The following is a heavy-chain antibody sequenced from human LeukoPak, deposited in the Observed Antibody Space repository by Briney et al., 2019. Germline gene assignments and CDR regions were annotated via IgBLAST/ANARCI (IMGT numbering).Heavy chain of an antibody. CDR2: INPNSGGT. Sequence: ASVTVSCTASGYTFTVYYMHWVRQATGQGLEWMGRINPNSGGTNYAQKCQGRVTMTRDTSISTAYMELSRLRSDDTAVYYCARVTGDYWGQGTLVTVSS. CDR1: GYTFTVYY. J-gene: IGHJ4*02. V-gene: IGHV1-2*06. CDR3: ARVTGDY. D-gene: IGHD2-8*02.